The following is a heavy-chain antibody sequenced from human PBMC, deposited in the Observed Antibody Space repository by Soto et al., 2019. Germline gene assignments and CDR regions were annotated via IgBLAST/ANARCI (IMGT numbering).Heavy chain of an antibody. J-gene: IGHJ4*01. CDR2: ITDTGGDS. V-gene: IGHV3-23*01. CDR3: ASGSKESYPGSRIFDF. Sequence: PGGSLRLSCVASGFTFGSRAMSWVRQAPGEGLERVSTITDTGGDSKSADSVRGRFAISRDNSRNTLYLQMSSLRAEDSAVYYCASGSKESYPGSRIFDFWGRGTLVTVSS. CDR1: GFTFGSRA. D-gene: IGHD3-10*01.